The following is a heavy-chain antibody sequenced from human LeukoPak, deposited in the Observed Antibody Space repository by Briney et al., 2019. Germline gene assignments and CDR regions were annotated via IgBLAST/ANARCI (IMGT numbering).Heavy chain of an antibody. CDR2: ISYDGSNK. Sequence: PGGSLRLSCAASGFTFSSYAMHWVRQAPGKGLEWVAVISYDGSNKYYADSVKGRFTISRDNSKNTLYLQMNSLRAEDTAVYYCVHGSGPNWFDPWGQGTLVTVSS. CDR1: GFTFSSYA. V-gene: IGHV3-30*04. CDR3: VHGSGPNWFDP. J-gene: IGHJ5*02. D-gene: IGHD3-10*01.